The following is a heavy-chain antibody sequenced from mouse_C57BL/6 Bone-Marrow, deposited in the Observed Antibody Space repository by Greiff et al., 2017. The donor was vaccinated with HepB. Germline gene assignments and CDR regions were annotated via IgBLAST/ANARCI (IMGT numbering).Heavy chain of an antibody. V-gene: IGHV1-50*01. Sequence: QVQLQQPGAELVKPGASVKLSCKASGYTFTSYWMQWVKQRPGQGLEWIGEIDPSDSYTNYNQKFKGKATLTVDTSSSTAYMQLSSLTSDDAAVYYCARYNYGSRRGYYFDYWGQGTTLTVSS. CDR1: GYTFTSYW. CDR3: ARYNYGSRRGYYFDY. J-gene: IGHJ2*01. D-gene: IGHD1-1*01. CDR2: IDPSDSYT.